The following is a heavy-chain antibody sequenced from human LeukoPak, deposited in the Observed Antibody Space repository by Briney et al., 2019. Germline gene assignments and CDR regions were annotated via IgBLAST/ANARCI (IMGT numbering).Heavy chain of an antibody. J-gene: IGHJ4*02. CDR2: TYYRSKWYN. V-gene: IGHV6-1*01. CDR1: GDSVSSNSAA. D-gene: IGHD3-22*01. Sequence: SQALSLTCAISGDSVSSNSAAWNWIRQSPSRGLEWLGRTYYRSKWYNDYAVSVKSRITINPDTSKDQFSLKLNSVTAADTAVYYCARGRLESSGYCPFDSWGQGSLVTVSS. CDR3: ARGRLESSGYCPFDS.